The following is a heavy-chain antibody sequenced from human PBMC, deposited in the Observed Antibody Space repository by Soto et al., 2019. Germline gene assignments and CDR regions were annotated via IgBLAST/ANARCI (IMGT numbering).Heavy chain of an antibody. CDR3: ARDLGGPDY. D-gene: IGHD3-16*01. CDR2: LSSDGFGA. V-gene: IGHV3-74*03. CDR1: GFSLSPYW. J-gene: IGHJ4*02. Sequence: GGSLRLSCAASGFSLSPYWMHWVRQVPGRGLEWVARLSSDGFGAAYADSVRGRFFISRDIARNTLSLQMNSLRADDTAVYYCARDLGGPDYWGRGTSVTVSS.